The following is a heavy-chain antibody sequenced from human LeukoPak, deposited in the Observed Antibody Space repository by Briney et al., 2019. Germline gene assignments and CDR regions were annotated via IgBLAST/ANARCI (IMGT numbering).Heavy chain of an antibody. CDR1: GGSISNYY. CDR3: AGGYPDYYYYMDV. V-gene: IGHV4-34*01. J-gene: IGHJ6*03. CDR2: INHSGST. Sequence: SETLSLTCTVSGGSISNYYWSWIRQPPGKGLEWIGEINHSGSTNYNPSLKSRVTISVDTSKNQFSLKLSSVTAADTAVYYCAGGYPDYYYYMDVWGKGTTVTVSS.